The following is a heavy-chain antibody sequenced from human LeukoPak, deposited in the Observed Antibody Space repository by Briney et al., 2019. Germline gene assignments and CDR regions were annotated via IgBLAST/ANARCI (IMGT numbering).Heavy chain of an antibody. CDR3: ARGLTYSDFWSGHRPGSDYMDV. J-gene: IGHJ6*03. Sequence: SETLPLTCAVSGFPISSGYYWGWIRPPPGTGLEWLGRSYYSGSNYYNPSLKRRVTISVDTSKNQFSLKLSSVTAGGTAVYYFARGLTYSDFWSGHRPGSDYMDVSGKGNTVTPSS. CDR1: GFPISSGYY. D-gene: IGHD3-3*01. V-gene: IGHV4-38-2*01. CDR2: SYYSGSN.